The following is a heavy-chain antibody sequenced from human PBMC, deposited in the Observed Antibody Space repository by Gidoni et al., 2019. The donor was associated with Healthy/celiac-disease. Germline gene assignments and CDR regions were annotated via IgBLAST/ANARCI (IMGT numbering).Heavy chain of an antibody. D-gene: IGHD1-26*01. CDR1: GGSISSYY. J-gene: IGHJ4*02. V-gene: IGHV4-59*08. CDR3: ARSDVGATSFDY. Sequence: QVQLQESGPGLVKPSETRSRTCTVSGGSISSYYWSWIRQPPGKGLEWIGYIYYSGRTNYTPSLKSRVTISVDTSKNQFSLKLSSVTAADTAVYYCARSDVGATSFDYWGQGTLVTVSS. CDR2: IYYSGRT.